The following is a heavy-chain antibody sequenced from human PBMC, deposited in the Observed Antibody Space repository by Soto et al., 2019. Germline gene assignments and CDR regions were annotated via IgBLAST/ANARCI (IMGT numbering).Heavy chain of an antibody. CDR3: GRHWGIGMATPAP. Sequence: SDTLSLTFTVSGGSINSTTYYWGWIRQSPGKGLELIGNIYYSGKTYYSPSLKSRVSISVDSSRNQFSLRLSSVTAADTAIYYCGRHWGIGMATPAPWGQGVLVTVSS. CDR2: IYYSGKT. V-gene: IGHV4-39*01. CDR1: GGSINSTTYY. J-gene: IGHJ5*02. D-gene: IGHD6-19*01.